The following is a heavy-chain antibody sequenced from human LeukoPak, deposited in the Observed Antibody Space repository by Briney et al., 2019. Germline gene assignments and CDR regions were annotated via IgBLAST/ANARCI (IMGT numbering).Heavy chain of an antibody. Sequence: ASVKVSCKASGYTFTSYGISWVRQAPGQGLEWMGWINPNSGGTNYAQKFQGRVTMTRDTSISTAYMELSRLRSDGTAVYYCARDRWSGFDPWGQGTLVTVSS. CDR3: ARDRWSGFDP. CDR2: INPNSGGT. J-gene: IGHJ5*02. CDR1: GYTFTSYG. V-gene: IGHV1-2*02. D-gene: IGHD5-24*01.